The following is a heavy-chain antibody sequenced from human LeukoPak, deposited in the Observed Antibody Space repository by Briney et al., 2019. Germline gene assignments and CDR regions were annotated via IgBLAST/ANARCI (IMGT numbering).Heavy chain of an antibody. J-gene: IGHJ4*02. V-gene: IGHV4-4*02. CDR1: GGSISSSNW. CDR2: IYHSGST. CDR3: ARVGSSKNNYYFDY. D-gene: IGHD6-6*01. Sequence: SETLSLTCAVSGGSISSSNWWSWVRQPPGKGLEWIGEIYHSGSTNYNPSLKSRVTISVDKSKSQFSLRLSSVTAADTAVYYCARVGSSKNNYYFDYWGQGTLVTVSS.